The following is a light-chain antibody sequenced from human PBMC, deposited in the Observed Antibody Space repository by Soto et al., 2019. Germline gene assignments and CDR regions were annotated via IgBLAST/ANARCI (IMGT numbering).Light chain of an antibody. CDR2: GAS. V-gene: IGKV3-15*01. J-gene: IGKJ1*01. CDR3: QQYNNWRGT. CDR1: QSVSSN. Sequence: EIVMTQSPATLSVSPGERATLSCRASQSVSSNIAWYQQKPGQSPRLLIYGASTRATGIPARFSGSGSGTEFTLTISSLQSEDFAVYYCQQYNNWRGTFGQGTKVDIK.